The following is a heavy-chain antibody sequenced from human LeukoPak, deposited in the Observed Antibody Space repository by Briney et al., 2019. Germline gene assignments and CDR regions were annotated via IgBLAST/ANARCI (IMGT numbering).Heavy chain of an antibody. CDR1: GYSISSGYY. Sequence: SETLSLTCTVSGYSISSGYYWGWIRQSPGKGLEWIGSIYHTGSTYYNPSLKSRLTISVDTSKNQFSLKLSSVTAADTAVYYCAKTRDDLVVGHIDYWGQGTLVTVSS. J-gene: IGHJ4*02. CDR3: AKTRDDLVVGHIDY. V-gene: IGHV4-38-2*02. CDR2: IYHTGST. D-gene: IGHD5-12*01.